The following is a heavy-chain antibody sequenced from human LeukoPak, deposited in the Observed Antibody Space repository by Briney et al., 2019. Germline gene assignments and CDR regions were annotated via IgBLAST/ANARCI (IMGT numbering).Heavy chain of an antibody. Sequence: NPGGSLRLSCAASGFTFSSYSMNWVRQAPGKGLEWVSSISSSSSYIYYADSVKGRFTISRDNAKNSLYLQMNSLRAEDTAVYYCARGKSTSCCFDIWGQGTMVTVSS. CDR2: ISSSSSYI. CDR1: GFTFSSYS. V-gene: IGHV3-21*01. CDR3: ARGKSTSCCFDI. D-gene: IGHD2-2*01. J-gene: IGHJ3*02.